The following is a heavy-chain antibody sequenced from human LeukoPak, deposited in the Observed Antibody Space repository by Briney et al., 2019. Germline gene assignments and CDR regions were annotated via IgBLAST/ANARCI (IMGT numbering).Heavy chain of an antibody. CDR2: ISAYNGNT. CDR3: ARSIAVASNDAFDI. J-gene: IGHJ3*02. CDR1: GYTFTSYG. Sequence: ASVKVSCKASGYTFTSYGISWVRQAPGQGLEWMGWISAYNGNTNYAQKLQGRVTMTTDTSTSTAYMELRSLRSDDTAVYYCARSIAVASNDAFDIWGQGTMVTVSS. V-gene: IGHV1-18*01. D-gene: IGHD6-19*01.